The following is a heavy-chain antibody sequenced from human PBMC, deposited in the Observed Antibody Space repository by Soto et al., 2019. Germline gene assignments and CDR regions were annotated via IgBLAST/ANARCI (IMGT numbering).Heavy chain of an antibody. Sequence: QVQLVQSGAEVKKPGSSVKVSCKASGGTFSSYTISWVRQAPGQGLEWMGRIIPILGIANYAQKFQGRVTITADKSTSTAYMELSSLRSEDTAVYYCARDAVGAVTATQYNWFDPWGQGTLVTVSS. V-gene: IGHV1-69*08. J-gene: IGHJ5*02. D-gene: IGHD2-21*02. CDR2: IIPILGIA. CDR1: GGTFSSYT. CDR3: ARDAVGAVTATQYNWFDP.